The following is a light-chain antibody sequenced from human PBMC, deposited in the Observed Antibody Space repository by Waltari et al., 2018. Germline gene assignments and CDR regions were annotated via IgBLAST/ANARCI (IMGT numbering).Light chain of an antibody. CDR3: QKYGSLPAT. J-gene: IGKJ1*01. Sequence: IMLTQSPGTLSLSPGERATLYCRASQSISKYLAWYQQKPGQAPRLLIYDASIRATGIPDRFSGSGYGTDFSLTISRLEPEDYAVYYCQKYGSLPATFGRGTKVEIK. CDR1: QSISKY. V-gene: IGKV3-20*01. CDR2: DAS.